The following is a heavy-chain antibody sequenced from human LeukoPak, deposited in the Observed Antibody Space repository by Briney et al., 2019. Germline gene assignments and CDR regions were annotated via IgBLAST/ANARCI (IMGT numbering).Heavy chain of an antibody. CDR3: AREGMVATFDY. J-gene: IGHJ4*02. V-gene: IGHV3-23*01. CDR2: ISGSDGST. D-gene: IGHD5-12*01. Sequence: GGSLRLSCAASGFTFSSYVMSWVRQAPGKGLEWVSAISGSDGSTWYADSVKGRFTISRDKAKSSLYLQMNSLRAEDTAIYYCAREGMVATFDYWGQGTLVTVSS. CDR1: GFTFSSYV.